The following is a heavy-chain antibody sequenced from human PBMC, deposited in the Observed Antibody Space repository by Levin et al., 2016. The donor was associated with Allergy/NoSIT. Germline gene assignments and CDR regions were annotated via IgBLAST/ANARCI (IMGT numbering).Heavy chain of an antibody. CDR1: GFTFSSYG. CDR3: ARDGWLVRGRDY. D-gene: IGHD6-19*01. CDR2: ISYDGSNK. V-gene: IGHV3-30*03. J-gene: IGHJ4*02. Sequence: GGSLRLSCAASGFTFSSYGMHWVRQAPGKGLEWVAVISYDGSNKYYADSVKGRFTISRDNSKNTLYLQMNSLRAEDTAVYYCARDGWLVRGRDYWGQGTLVTVSS.